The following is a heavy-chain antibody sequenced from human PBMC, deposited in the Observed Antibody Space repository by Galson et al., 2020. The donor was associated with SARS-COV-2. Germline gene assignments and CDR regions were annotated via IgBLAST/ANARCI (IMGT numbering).Heavy chain of an antibody. V-gene: IGHV3-66*01. J-gene: IGHJ6*02. Sequence: TGGSLRLSCAASGFTVSSNYMSWVRQAPGKGLEWVSVIYSGGSTYYADSVKGRFTISRDNSKNTLYLQMNSLRAEDTAVYYCARDLGYSYGGDVWGQGTTVIVSS. D-gene: IGHD5-18*01. CDR3: ARDLGYSYGGDV. CDR2: IYSGGST. CDR1: GFTVSSNY.